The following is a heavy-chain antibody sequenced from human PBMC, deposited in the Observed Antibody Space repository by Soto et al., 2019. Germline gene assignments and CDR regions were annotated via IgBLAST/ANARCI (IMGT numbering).Heavy chain of an antibody. Sequence: QVQLQESGPGLVKPSQTLSLTCTVSGGSISSGDYYWSWIRQPPGKGLEWIGYIYYSGSTYYNPSLKSRVTMSVDTSKDQFSLKLSSVTAADTSVYYCARDRVRYCSSTSCEVGVGQYYYYGMDVWGQGTTVTVSS. CDR2: IYYSGST. V-gene: IGHV4-30-4*01. J-gene: IGHJ6*02. D-gene: IGHD2-2*01. CDR1: GGSISSGDYY. CDR3: ARDRVRYCSSTSCEVGVGQYYYYGMDV.